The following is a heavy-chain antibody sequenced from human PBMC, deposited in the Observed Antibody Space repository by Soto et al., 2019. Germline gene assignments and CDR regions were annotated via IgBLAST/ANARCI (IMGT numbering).Heavy chain of an antibody. J-gene: IGHJ5*01. V-gene: IGHV4-38-2*02. CDR2: IYHRGST. CDR1: GYSINSDHY. D-gene: IGHD3-10*01. Sequence: PSETLSLTCTVSGYSINSDHYWGWIRQPPGKGLEWIGSIYHRGSTYYNLSLRSRVSISIDTSKNQFSLRLTSVTAADTAMYYCAKKGYSLSGKINLFASWGQGTLVTVSS. CDR3: AKKGYSLSGKINLFAS.